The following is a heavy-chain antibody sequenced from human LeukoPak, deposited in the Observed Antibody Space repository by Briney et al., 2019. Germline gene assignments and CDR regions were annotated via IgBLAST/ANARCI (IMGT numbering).Heavy chain of an antibody. CDR3: AREAARASTASSIFSFDP. Sequence: ASVKVSCKASGYTFTSYGISWVRQAPGQGLEWMGWISAYNGDTNYAQKLQGRVTMTTDTSTSTAYMELRSLRSDDTAVYYCAREAARASTASSIFSFDPWGQGTLVTVSS. CDR2: ISAYNGDT. CDR1: GYTFTSYG. J-gene: IGHJ5*02. D-gene: IGHD3-3*01. V-gene: IGHV1-18*01.